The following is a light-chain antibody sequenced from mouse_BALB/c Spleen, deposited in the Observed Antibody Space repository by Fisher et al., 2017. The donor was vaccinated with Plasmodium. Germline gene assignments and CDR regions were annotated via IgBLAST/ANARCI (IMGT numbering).Light chain of an antibody. V-gene: IGKV5-43*01. CDR1: QFISNN. J-gene: IGKJ2*01. CDR3: QQSFSWPYT. CDR2: YAS. Sequence: DIVLTQSPATLSVTPGDSVSLSCRASQFISNNLHWYQQKSLESPRLLIKYASQSISGIPSRSSGSGSLTDFTLNINSVETEDFGMYFCQQSFSWPYTFGGGTKLEIK.